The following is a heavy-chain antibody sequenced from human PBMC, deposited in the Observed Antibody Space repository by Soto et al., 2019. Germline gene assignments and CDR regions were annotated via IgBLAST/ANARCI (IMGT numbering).Heavy chain of an antibody. V-gene: IGHV1-3*01. D-gene: IGHD1-1*01. CDR1: GYTFTSYA. CDR2: INAGNGNT. Sequence: GASVKVSCKASGYTFTSYAMHWVRQAPGQRLEWMGWINAGNGNTKYSQKFQGRVTITRDTSASTAYMELSSLRSEDTAVYYCAGAEETGPGYNWFDPWGQGTLVTVSS. J-gene: IGHJ5*02. CDR3: AGAEETGPGYNWFDP.